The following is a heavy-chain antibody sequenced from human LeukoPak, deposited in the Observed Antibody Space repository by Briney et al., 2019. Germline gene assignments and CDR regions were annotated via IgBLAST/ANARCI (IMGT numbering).Heavy chain of an antibody. Sequence: GGSLRLSCAASGFTFSSYSMAWVRQAPGKGLEWVSSISSSSSSIYYADSMKVRFTISRDNAKNSLYLQMNRLRAEDTAVYYCARGAAHYSSSWLDYWGQGTLVTVSS. V-gene: IGHV3-21*01. D-gene: IGHD6-13*01. CDR2: ISSSSSSI. CDR1: GFTFSSYS. CDR3: ARGAAHYSSSWLDY. J-gene: IGHJ4*02.